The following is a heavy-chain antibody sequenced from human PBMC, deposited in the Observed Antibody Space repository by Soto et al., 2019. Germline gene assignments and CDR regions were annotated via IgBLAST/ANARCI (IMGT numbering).Heavy chain of an antibody. CDR2: ISGGGGST. CDR1: GFSFAGYA. Sequence: GGSLRLSCAASGFSFAGYALTWVRLAPGKGLEWVASISGGGGSTYYADSVKGRFSISRDNSNRMVYLQMGSLTAGDTAVYYCAKTETFNGYYKAFDYWGQGNRVTVSS. D-gene: IGHD3-9*01. V-gene: IGHV3-23*01. CDR3: AKTETFNGYYKAFDY. J-gene: IGHJ4*02.